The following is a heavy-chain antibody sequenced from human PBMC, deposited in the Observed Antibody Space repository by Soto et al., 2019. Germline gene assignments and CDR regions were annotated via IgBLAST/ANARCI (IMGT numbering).Heavy chain of an antibody. Sequence: ETLSLTCTVPGGSISSSSYYWGCIRQPPGKGLEWIGSIYYRGSTYYNPSLNSRVTISVDTSKDQFSLKLSSVTAADPAVYYCARHSYSYYYDRRAPRGSFDIWGQGTMVTVSS. J-gene: IGHJ3*02. CDR2: IYYRGST. CDR1: GGSISSSSYY. D-gene: IGHD3-22*01. V-gene: IGHV4-39*01. CDR3: ARHSYSYYYDRRAPRGSFDI.